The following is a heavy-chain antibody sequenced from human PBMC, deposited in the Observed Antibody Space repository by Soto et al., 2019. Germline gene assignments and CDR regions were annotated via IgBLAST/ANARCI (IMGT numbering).Heavy chain of an antibody. CDR2: INTGNGNT. Sequence: ASVKVSCKASGYIFISYSMHWVRQAPGQSLEWMGWINTGNGNTKYSQKFQGRVTMTGDTSTSTVYMDLPSLRSEDTAVYYCARAAIEDRSLDYWGQGTRVTVS. V-gene: IGHV1-3*04. CDR3: ARAAIEDRSLDY. CDR1: GYIFISYS. J-gene: IGHJ4*02. D-gene: IGHD6-25*01.